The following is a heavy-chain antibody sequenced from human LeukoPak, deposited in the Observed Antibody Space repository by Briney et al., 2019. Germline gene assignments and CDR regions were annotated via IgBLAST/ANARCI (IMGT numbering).Heavy chain of an antibody. V-gene: IGHV3-23*01. CDR1: GFTFSSYA. CDR2: ISGSGGST. D-gene: IGHD4-17*01. Sequence: GGSLRLSCAASGFTFSSYAMSWVRQAPGKGLEWVSAISGSGGSTYYADSVKGRFTISRDNSKNTLYLQMNSLRAEDTAVYYCAKGGNYGDPWDYYYYGMDVWGQGTTVTVSS. J-gene: IGHJ6*02. CDR3: AKGGNYGDPWDYYYYGMDV.